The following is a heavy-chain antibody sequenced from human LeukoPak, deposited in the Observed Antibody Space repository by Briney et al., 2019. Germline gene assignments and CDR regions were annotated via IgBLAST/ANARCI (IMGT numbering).Heavy chain of an antibody. CDR2: ISSSGSTI. J-gene: IGHJ5*02. CDR3: ARDQNSRGYSYGP. D-gene: IGHD5-18*01. CDR1: GFTFSSYE. Sequence: GGSLRLSCAASGFTFSSYEMNWLRQAPGKGLEWVSYISSSGSTIYDADSVKGRFTISRDNAKNSLYLQMNSLRAEDTAVYYCARDQNSRGYSYGPWGQGTLVTVSS. V-gene: IGHV3-48*03.